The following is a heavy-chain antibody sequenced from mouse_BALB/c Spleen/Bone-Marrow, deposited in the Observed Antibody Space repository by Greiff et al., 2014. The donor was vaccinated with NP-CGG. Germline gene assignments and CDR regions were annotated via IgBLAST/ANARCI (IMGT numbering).Heavy chain of an antibody. Sequence: VQLQQSGAELVNPGASVKLSCKASGYSFTRYYMYWVKQRPGQGLEWIGEINPSNGGTNFNGKFKSKATLTVDKSSSTAYMQFSSLTSEDSAVYYCTRSNYGYWYFDVWGAGTTVTVSS. D-gene: IGHD1-1*01. J-gene: IGHJ1*01. CDR1: GYSFTRYY. CDR2: INPSNGGT. V-gene: IGHV1S81*02. CDR3: TRSNYGYWYFDV.